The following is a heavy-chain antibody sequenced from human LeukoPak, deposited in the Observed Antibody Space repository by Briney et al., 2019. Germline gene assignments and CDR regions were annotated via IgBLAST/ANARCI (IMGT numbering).Heavy chain of an antibody. Sequence: SVKVSCKASGGTFSSYAISWVRQAPGQGLEWMGRIIPILDMTNYAQKIQGRVTITADKSTSTAYMELSSLRSEDTAVYYCARDQRDRIAPDPWGQGTLVTVSS. D-gene: IGHD6-13*01. CDR3: ARDQRDRIAPDP. CDR2: IIPILDMT. CDR1: GGTFSSYA. V-gene: IGHV1-69*04. J-gene: IGHJ5*02.